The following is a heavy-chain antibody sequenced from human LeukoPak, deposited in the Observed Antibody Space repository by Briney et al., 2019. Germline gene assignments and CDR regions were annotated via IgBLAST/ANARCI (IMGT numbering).Heavy chain of an antibody. J-gene: IGHJ5*02. D-gene: IGHD3-22*01. V-gene: IGHV4-34*01. CDR2: INHSGST. Sequence: SETLSLTCAVYGGSFSGYYWSWIRQPPGKGLEWIGEINHSGSTNYNPSLKSRVTISVDTSKNQFSLKLSSVTAADTAVYYCARVRMRYYYDSSGSYKALFDPWGQGTLVTVSS. CDR1: GGSFSGYY. CDR3: ARVRMRYYYDSSGSYKALFDP.